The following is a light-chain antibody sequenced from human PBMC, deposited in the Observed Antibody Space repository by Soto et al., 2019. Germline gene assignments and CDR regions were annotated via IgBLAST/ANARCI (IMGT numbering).Light chain of an antibody. J-gene: IGKJ5*01. CDR2: GAS. V-gene: IGKV3-15*01. CDR3: QQYNNGAPAT. CDR1: QSVSSN. Sequence: VVMPQSPATLSVSPGGRATLSCRASQSVSSNLPCYQQKPAQAPRLLIYGASTRATGIPARFSGSGSGTEFTLTISSLQPEDFAVYYCQQYNNGAPATFGQGTRLEI.